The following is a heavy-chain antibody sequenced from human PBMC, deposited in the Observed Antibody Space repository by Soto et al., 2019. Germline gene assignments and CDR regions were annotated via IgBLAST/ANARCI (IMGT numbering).Heavy chain of an antibody. V-gene: IGHV4-59*08. CDR2: TANT. CDR3: ARHGREDSPGFNSWFGP. Sequence: SETLSLTCTVSGGSISGDYWSWIRQPPGKGPEWIGYTANTNYNPSLKSRVTVSVDTSKNQFSLKLTSVTAADTAVYYCARHGREDSPGFNSWFGPWGQGILVTVX. D-gene: IGHD2-15*01. J-gene: IGHJ5*02. CDR1: GGSISGDY.